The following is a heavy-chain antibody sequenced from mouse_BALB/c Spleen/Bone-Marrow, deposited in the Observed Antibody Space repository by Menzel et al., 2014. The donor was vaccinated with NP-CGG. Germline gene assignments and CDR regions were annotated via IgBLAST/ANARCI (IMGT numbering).Heavy chain of an antibody. CDR1: GFTFSTYG. Sequence: EVKVVESGGDLVKPGGSLKLSCAASGFTFSTYGMSWVRQTPDKRLEWVATISSGGSYTYYPDSVKGRFTISRDNAKNTLYLQMCSLKSEDTAMYYCARQGGYFDCWGQGTTLTVSS. V-gene: IGHV5-6*01. CDR3: ARQGGYFDC. J-gene: IGHJ2*01. CDR2: ISSGGSYT.